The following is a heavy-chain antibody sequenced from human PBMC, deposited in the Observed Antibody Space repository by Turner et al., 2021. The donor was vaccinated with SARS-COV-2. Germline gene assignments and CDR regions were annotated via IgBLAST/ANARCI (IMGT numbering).Heavy chain of an antibody. D-gene: IGHD6-13*01. CDR1: GFTFSSYW. J-gene: IGHJ4*02. CDR3: ARLGGSSWYFDY. V-gene: IGHV3-7*01. Sequence: EVQLVYSGGGLVQPGGSLRLSCADSGFTFSSYWMSWVRQAPGKGLEWLANIKQDGSEKYYGDSVKGRFTISRDNAKNSLYLQMNSLRAEDTAVYYCARLGGSSWYFDYWGQGTLVTVS. CDR2: IKQDGSEK.